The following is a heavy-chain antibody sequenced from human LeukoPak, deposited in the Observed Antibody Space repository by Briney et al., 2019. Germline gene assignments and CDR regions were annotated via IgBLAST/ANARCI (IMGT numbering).Heavy chain of an antibody. CDR1: GYTFTSYG. J-gene: IGHJ4*02. D-gene: IGHD2-2*01. CDR3: ARVGPPEYSVVPAAMEY. Sequence: ATVKVSCKASGYTFTSYGISWVRQAPGQGLEWMGWISAYNGNTNYAQKLQGRVTMTTDTSTSTAYMELRSLRSDDTAVYYCARVGPPEYSVVPAAMEYWGQGTLVTVSS. V-gene: IGHV1-18*01. CDR2: ISAYNGNT.